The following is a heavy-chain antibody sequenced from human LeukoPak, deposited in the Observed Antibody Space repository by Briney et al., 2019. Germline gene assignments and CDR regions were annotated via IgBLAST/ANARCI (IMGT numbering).Heavy chain of an antibody. D-gene: IGHD1-26*01. CDR3: AKEWELLYYYFGMDV. CDR1: GFTFSSYG. CDR2: IRYDGSNK. Sequence: GGSLRLSCAASGFTFSSYGMHWVRQAPGKGLEWVAFIRYDGSNKYYADSVKGRFTISRDNSKSTLYLQMSSLRAEDTAVYYCAKEWELLYYYFGMDVWGQGTTVTVSS. V-gene: IGHV3-30*02. J-gene: IGHJ6*02.